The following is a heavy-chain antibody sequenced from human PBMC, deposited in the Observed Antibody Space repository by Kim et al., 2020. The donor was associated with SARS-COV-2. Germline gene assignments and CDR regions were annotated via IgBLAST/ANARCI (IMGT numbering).Heavy chain of an antibody. D-gene: IGHD3-10*01. V-gene: IGHV3-11*04. CDR1: GFTFGDYY. CDR3: AREFPYHSGVQ. J-gene: IGHJ4*02. Sequence: GGSLRLSCAASGFTFGDYYMSWIRRAPGKGLEWFSYITNTGADAYYADSVKGRFTTSRDNAKKALYLQTNSLRVEDTGVYYCAREFPYHSGVQWGQGTLVTVSS. CDR2: ITNTGADA.